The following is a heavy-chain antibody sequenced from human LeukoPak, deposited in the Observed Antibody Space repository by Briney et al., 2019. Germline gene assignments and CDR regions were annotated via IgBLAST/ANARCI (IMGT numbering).Heavy chain of an antibody. D-gene: IGHD3-10*01. V-gene: IGHV5-51*01. J-gene: IGHJ5*02. Sequence: GESLKISCKGSGYSFTSYWIGWVRQLPGKGLEWMGIIYPGDSDTRYSPSFQGQVTISADKSISTAYLQWSSLKASDTAMYYCARQYGSGSYYNPSFDPWGQGTLVTVSS. CDR1: GYSFTSYW. CDR2: IYPGDSDT. CDR3: ARQYGSGSYYNPSFDP.